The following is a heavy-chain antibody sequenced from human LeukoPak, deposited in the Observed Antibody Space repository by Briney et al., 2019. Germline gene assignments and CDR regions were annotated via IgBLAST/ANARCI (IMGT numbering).Heavy chain of an antibody. CDR2: ISNTSSYT. J-gene: IGHJ4*02. CDR3: TREQWLPDY. D-gene: IGHD5-24*01. Sequence: GGSLRLSCAASGFKFSDYYMNWIRQAPGKALEWVSQISNTSSYTNYADSVKGRFTISRDNARNSLYLQMNSLRAEDTAAYYCTREQWLPDYWGQGTLVTVSS. V-gene: IGHV3-11*05. CDR1: GFKFSDYY.